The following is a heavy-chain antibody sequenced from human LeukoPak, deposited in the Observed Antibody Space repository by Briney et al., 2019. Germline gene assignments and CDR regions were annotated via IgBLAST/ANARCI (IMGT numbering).Heavy chain of an antibody. CDR3: ASRPFPVIGPLDY. V-gene: IGHV3-23*01. CDR2: ITGSGDRT. CDR1: GFTFSGYA. J-gene: IGHJ4*02. Sequence: GGSLRLSCAASGFTFSGYAMSWVRQAPGKGLEWVSVITGSGDRTYYVDSVKGRFTISRDNSKNTLYLQMNSLRAEDTAVYFCASRPFPVIGPLDYWGPGTRVTVSS. D-gene: IGHD3-16*02.